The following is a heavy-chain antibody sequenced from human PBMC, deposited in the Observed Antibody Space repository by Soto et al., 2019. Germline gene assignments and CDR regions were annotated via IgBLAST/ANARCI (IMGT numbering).Heavy chain of an antibody. Sequence: GGSLRLSCAASGFTFSSYSMNWVRQAPGKGLEWVSSISSSSSYIYYADSVKGRFTISRDNAKNSLYLQMNSLRAEDTAVYYCARDPGGVMITFGGVIAPQGGHDYWGQGTLVTVSS. CDR1: GFTFSSYS. D-gene: IGHD3-16*02. CDR3: ARDPGGVMITFGGVIAPQGGHDY. V-gene: IGHV3-21*01. CDR2: ISSSSSYI. J-gene: IGHJ4*02.